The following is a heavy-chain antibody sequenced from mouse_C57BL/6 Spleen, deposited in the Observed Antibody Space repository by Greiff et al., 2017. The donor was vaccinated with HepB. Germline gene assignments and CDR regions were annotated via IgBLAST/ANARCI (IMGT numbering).Heavy chain of an antibody. V-gene: IGHV5-17*01. CDR2: ISSGSSTI. Sequence: EVKLMESGGGLVKPGGSLKLSCTASGLTFSDYGMHWVRQAPEKGLEWVAYISSGSSTIYYADTVKGRFTISRDNAKNTLFLQMTSLRSEDTAMYYCARGLAVVAPYAMDYWGQGTSVTVSS. CDR3: ARGLAVVAPYAMDY. CDR1: GLTFSDYG. D-gene: IGHD1-1*01. J-gene: IGHJ4*01.